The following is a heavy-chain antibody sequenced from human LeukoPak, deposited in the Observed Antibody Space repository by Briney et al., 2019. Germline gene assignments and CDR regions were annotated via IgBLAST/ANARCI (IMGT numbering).Heavy chain of an antibody. CDR3: ARGSTTVAFEI. CDR1: GFTFSNND. CDR2: IDTSGDT. D-gene: IGHD1-26*01. V-gene: IGHV3-13*01. J-gene: IGHJ3*02. Sequence: PGGSLRLSCAASGFTFSNNDMHWVRQGPGKGLEWVSAIDTSGDTYYPGSVKGRFTISRENAKNILYLQMNSLRVGDTAVYYCARGSTTVAFEIWGQGTVVTVSS.